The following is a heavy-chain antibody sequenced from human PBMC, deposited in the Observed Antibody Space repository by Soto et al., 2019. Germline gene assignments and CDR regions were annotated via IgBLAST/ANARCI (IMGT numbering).Heavy chain of an antibody. Sequence: GASVKVSCKASGYTFTSYGISWVRQAPGQGLEWMGWISAYNGNTNYAQKLQGRVTMTTDTSTSTAYMELRSLRSDDTAVYYCARDQRLRWERRAFDYWGQGTMVTVSS. D-gene: IGHD4-17*01. CDR1: GYTFTSYG. CDR2: ISAYNGNT. J-gene: IGHJ4*02. CDR3: ARDQRLRWERRAFDY. V-gene: IGHV1-18*01.